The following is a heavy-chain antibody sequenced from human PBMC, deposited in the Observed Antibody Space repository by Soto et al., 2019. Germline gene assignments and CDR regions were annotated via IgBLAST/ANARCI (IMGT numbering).Heavy chain of an antibody. V-gene: IGHV3-74*01. J-gene: IGHJ6*02. CDR3: ASGGSYYYYGMDV. D-gene: IGHD1-26*01. CDR2: INSDGSST. Sequence: PGGSLRLSCAASGFTFSSYWMHWVRQAPGKGLVWVSRINSDGSSTSYADSVKGRFTISRDNAKNTLYLQMNSLRAEDTAVYYCASGGSYYYYGMDVWGQGTTVTVSS. CDR1: GFTFSSYW.